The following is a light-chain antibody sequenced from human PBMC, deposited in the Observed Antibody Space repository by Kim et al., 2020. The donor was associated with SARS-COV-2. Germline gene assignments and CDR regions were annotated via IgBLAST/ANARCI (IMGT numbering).Light chain of an antibody. CDR2: GAS. J-gene: IGKJ1*01. CDR1: QSVSSSY. CDR3: QQYGSSPGWT. V-gene: IGKV3-20*01. Sequence: PGERATLSCRASQSVSSSYLAWYQQKPGQAPRLLIYGASSRATGIPDRFSGSGSGTDFTLTISRLEPEDFAVYYCQQYGSSPGWTFGQGTKVEIK.